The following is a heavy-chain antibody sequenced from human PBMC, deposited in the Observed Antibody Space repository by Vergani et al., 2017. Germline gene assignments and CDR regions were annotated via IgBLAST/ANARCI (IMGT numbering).Heavy chain of an antibody. D-gene: IGHD3-3*01. CDR1: GGSFSSGGYY. CDR3: ARTLRFVYGMDV. V-gene: IGHV4-31*03. Sequence: QVQLQESGPGLVKPSQTLSLTCTVSGGSFSSGGYYWSWIRQHPGKGLEWIGYIYYSGSTYYNPSVKSRVTISVDTSKHQFSLKLSSVTAADTAVYYCARTLRFVYGMDVWGQGTTVTVSS. CDR2: IYYSGST. J-gene: IGHJ6*02.